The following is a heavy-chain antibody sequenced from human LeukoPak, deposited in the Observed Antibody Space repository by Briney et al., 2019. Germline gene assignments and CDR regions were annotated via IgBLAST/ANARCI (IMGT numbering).Heavy chain of an antibody. D-gene: IGHD5-18*01. J-gene: IGHJ4*02. CDR3: ARDKDVDTAMVTFDY. Sequence: PGGSLRLSCAASGFTFSSYSMNWVRQAPGKGLEWVSSISSSSSYIYYADLVKGRFTISRDNAKNSLYLQMNSLRAEDTAVYYCARDKDVDTAMVTFDYWGQGTLVTVSS. V-gene: IGHV3-21*01. CDR1: GFTFSSYS. CDR2: ISSSSSYI.